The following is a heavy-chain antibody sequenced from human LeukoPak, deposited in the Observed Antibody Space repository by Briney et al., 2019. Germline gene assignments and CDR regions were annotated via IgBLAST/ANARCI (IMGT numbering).Heavy chain of an antibody. D-gene: IGHD1-14*01. CDR3: ARDHSFGNHRGWLDP. CDR2: ISSYNGNT. V-gene: IGHV1-18*01. CDR1: GYTFTSYS. Sequence: ASVKVSCKASGYTFTSYSITWVRQAPGQGLEWMGWISSYNGNTHYAQKFQGRVTMTTDTSTNIAYMELRSLRSDVTAVYYCARDHSFGNHRGWLDPWGQGTLVTVPS. J-gene: IGHJ5*02.